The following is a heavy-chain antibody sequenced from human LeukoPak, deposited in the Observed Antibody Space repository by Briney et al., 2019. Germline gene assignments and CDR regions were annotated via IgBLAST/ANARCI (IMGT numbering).Heavy chain of an antibody. CDR3: ARDSGDGYNSFDY. CDR1: GLAFGSYW. Sequence: HTGGSLRLSCAASGLAFGSYWMNWVRQAPGKGLEWVSVIYSGGSTYYADSVKGRFTISRDNSKNTLYLQMNSLRAEDTAVYYCARDSGDGYNSFDYWGQGTLVTVSS. V-gene: IGHV3-53*01. J-gene: IGHJ4*02. CDR2: IYSGGST. D-gene: IGHD5-24*01.